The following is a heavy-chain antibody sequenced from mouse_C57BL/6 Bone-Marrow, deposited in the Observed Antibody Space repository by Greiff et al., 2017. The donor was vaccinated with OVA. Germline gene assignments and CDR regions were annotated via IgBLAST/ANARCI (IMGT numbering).Heavy chain of an antibody. CDR3: ARSSNWDVKGFFDY. D-gene: IGHD4-1*01. V-gene: IGHV1-81*01. CDR2: IYPRSGNT. Sequence: QVQLQQSGAELARPGASVKLSCKASGYTFTSYGISWVKQRTGQGLEWIGEIYPRSGNTYYNEKFKGKATLTADKSSSTAYMELRSLTSEDSAVYYCARSSNWDVKGFFDYWGQGTTLTVSS. CDR1: GYTFTSYG. J-gene: IGHJ2*01.